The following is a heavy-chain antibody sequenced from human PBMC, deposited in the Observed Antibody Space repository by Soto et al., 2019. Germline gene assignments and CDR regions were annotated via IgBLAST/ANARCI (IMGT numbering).Heavy chain of an antibody. CDR1: GGSISSGGYS. V-gene: IGHV4-30-2*01. D-gene: IGHD6-19*01. Sequence: QLQLQESGSGLVKPSQTLSLTCAVSGGSISSGGYSWSWIRQPPGKGLEWIGYIYHRGSTYYNPSLKSRVTISVDRSKSQFSLKLSSVTAADTAVYYCARAGGLGAVAVDYWGQGTLVTVSS. J-gene: IGHJ4*02. CDR3: ARAGGLGAVAVDY. CDR2: IYHRGST.